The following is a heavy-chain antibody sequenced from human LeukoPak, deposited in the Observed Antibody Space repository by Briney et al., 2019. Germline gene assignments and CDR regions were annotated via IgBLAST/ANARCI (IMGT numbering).Heavy chain of an antibody. D-gene: IGHD1-26*01. V-gene: IGHV4-31*03. J-gene: IGHJ4*02. CDR2: IYYSGST. Sequence: SETLSLTCTVSGGSISSGGYYWSWSRQHPGKGLEWIGYIYYSGSTYYNPSLKSRVTISVDTSKNQFSLKLSSVTAADTAVYYCASSVGATTAGFDYWGQGTLVTVSS. CDR1: GGSISSGGYY. CDR3: ASSVGATTAGFDY.